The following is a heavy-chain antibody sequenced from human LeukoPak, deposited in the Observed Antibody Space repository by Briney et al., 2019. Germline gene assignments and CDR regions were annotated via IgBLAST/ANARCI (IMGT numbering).Heavy chain of an antibody. J-gene: IGHJ4*02. V-gene: IGHV4-59*01. Sequence: SETLSLTCTVSGGSISSYYWSWIRQPPGKGLEWIGFIYYSRSTNYNPALRSRVTISVDTSKNQFSPKLSSVTAADTAVYYCARETQYYFDYWGQGTLVTVSS. CDR3: ARETQYYFDY. CDR2: IYYSRST. CDR1: GGSISSYY.